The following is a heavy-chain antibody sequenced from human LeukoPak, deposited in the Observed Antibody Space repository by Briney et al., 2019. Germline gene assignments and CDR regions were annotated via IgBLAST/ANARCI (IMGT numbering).Heavy chain of an antibody. CDR3: AKELHRAEDTAMVTFDY. CDR2: ISWNSGTI. J-gene: IGHJ4*02. V-gene: IGHV3-9*03. CDR1: GFTFDDYA. D-gene: IGHD5-18*01. Sequence: GGSLRLSCAASGFTFDDYAMHWVRQAPGKGLEWVSSISWNSGTIGYADSVKGRFTISRDNAKNSLYLQMNSLRAEDMALYYCAKELHRAEDTAMVTFDYWGQGTLVTVSS.